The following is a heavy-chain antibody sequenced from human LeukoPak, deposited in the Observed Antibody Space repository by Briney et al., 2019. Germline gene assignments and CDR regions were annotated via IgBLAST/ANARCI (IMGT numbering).Heavy chain of an antibody. V-gene: IGHV4-30-4*01. Sequence: SQTLSLTCTVSGGSISSGDYYWSWIRQPPGKGLEWIGFIYYSGSTYYNPSLKSRVTISVDTSKNQFSLKLSSVTAADTAVYYCARLADCGSGSYYNVDAFDIWGQGTMVTVSS. J-gene: IGHJ3*02. CDR1: GGSISSGDYY. D-gene: IGHD3-10*01. CDR3: ARLADCGSGSYYNVDAFDI. CDR2: IYYSGST.